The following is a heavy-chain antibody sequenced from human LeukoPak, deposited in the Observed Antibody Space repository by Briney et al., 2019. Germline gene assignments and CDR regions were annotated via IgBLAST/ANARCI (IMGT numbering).Heavy chain of an antibody. CDR1: GGSIRSSSYC. Sequence: SETLSLTCTVSGGSIRSSSYCWGWIRQPPGKGVEWIGNIYYSGSTYYNPSFKSRVTISVDTSKNQFSLKMRSVTAADTAVYYCARLLWFGELSTSFDYWGQGTLVTVSS. V-gene: IGHV4-39*01. CDR3: ARLLWFGELSTSFDY. CDR2: IYYSGST. J-gene: IGHJ4*02. D-gene: IGHD3-10*01.